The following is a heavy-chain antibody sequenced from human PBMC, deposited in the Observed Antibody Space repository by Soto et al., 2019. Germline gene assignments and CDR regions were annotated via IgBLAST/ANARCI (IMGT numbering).Heavy chain of an antibody. J-gene: IGHJ4*02. CDR3: ARGNASGWYG. V-gene: IGHV4-39*01. Sequence: QLQLQESGPGLVKPSETLSLTCTVSGASISSSSYYWGWIRQPPGKGLEWIGSIYYSGSTFYNPSLKSRVTLSVDTSKNQFSLQLSSVTAADTAVYYCARGNASGWYGWGQGTLVTVSS. CDR1: GASISSSSYY. D-gene: IGHD6-19*01. CDR2: IYYSGST.